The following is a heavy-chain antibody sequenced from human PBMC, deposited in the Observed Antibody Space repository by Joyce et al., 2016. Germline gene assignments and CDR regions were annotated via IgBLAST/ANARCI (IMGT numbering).Heavy chain of an antibody. D-gene: IGHD3-22*01. CDR3: VKELYYFDSSGSDDFDI. J-gene: IGHJ3*02. V-gene: IGHV3-23*01. CDR2: ISGGGSNT. CDR1: GFTFTRYA. Sequence: EVQLLESGGGLVQPGGSLRLSCAASGFTFTRYAMSWVRQAPGKGLEWVSAISGGGSNTDYADSVRGRFTISRDNSKNTLYLQMHSLRVEDTALYYCVKELYYFDSSGSDDFDIWGQGTMVTVSS.